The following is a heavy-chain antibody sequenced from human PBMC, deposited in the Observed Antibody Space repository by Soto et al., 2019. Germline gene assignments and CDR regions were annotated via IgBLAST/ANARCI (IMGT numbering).Heavy chain of an antibody. Sequence: PSETLSLTCTASGGTISSDGYYWSWIRQVPGKGLEWIGYIYHSGFTYYNPSLKSRPTLLLDASDNQFSLTLTSVTAADTAVYFCTRSIFGATDVFDIWGQGTMVTVSS. CDR2: IYHSGFT. CDR3: TRSIFGATDVFDI. D-gene: IGHD3-3*01. J-gene: IGHJ3*02. CDR1: GGTISSDGYY. V-gene: IGHV4-31*03.